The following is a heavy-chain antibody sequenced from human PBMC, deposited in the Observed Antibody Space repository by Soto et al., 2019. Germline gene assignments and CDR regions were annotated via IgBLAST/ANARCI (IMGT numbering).Heavy chain of an antibody. CDR1: GYTFTSYY. D-gene: IGHD6-13*01. J-gene: IGHJ5*02. Sequence: ASGKLSCKASGYTFTSYYMHWVRQAPGQGLEWMGIINPSGGSTSYAQKFQGRVTMTRDTSTSTVYMELSSLRSEDTAVYYCARDRAFLYSRNWFDPWGQGTLVTVSS. CDR2: INPSGGST. CDR3: ARDRAFLYSRNWFDP. V-gene: IGHV1-46*01.